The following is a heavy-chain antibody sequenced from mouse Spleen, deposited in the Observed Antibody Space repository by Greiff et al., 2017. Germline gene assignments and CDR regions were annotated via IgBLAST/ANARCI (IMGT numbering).Heavy chain of an antibody. V-gene: IGHV3-6*02. J-gene: IGHJ1*01. CDR2: ISYDGSN. Sequence: EVKLVESGPGLVKPSQSLSLTCSVTGYSITSGYYWNWIRQFPGNKLEWMGYISYDGSNNYNPSLKNRISITRDTSKNQFFLKLNSVTTEDTATYYCARGDDYDEGYWYFVVWGAGTTVTVSS. CDR3: ARGDDYDEGYWYFVV. D-gene: IGHD2-4*01. CDR1: GYSITSGYY.